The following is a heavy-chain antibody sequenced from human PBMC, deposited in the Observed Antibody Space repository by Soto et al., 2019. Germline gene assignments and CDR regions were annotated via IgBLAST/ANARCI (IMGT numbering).Heavy chain of an antibody. Sequence: GGSLRLSCAASGFTFSSYGMHWVRQAPGKGLEWVAVISYDGSNKYYADSVKGRFTISRDNSKNTLYLQMNSLRAEDTAVYYCAKDNSSRSYSWFDPWGQGTLVTVSS. V-gene: IGHV3-30*18. J-gene: IGHJ5*02. CDR1: GFTFSSYG. D-gene: IGHD6-13*01. CDR2: ISYDGSNK. CDR3: AKDNSSRSYSWFDP.